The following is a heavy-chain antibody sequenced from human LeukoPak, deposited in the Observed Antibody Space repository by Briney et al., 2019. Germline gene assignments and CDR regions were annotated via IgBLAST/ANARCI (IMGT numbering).Heavy chain of an antibody. D-gene: IGHD6-6*01. CDR2: MNPNSGNT. CDR3: ARGVRHVVLFYSSYYMDV. V-gene: IGHV1-8*03. CDR1: GYTFTSYD. Sequence: ASVTVSCKASGYTFTSYDINWVRQATGQGLEWMGWMNPNSGNTGYAQKFQGRVTITRNASISTAYMELSSLRSEDTAVYYCARGVRHVVLFYSSYYMDVWGKGTTVTVSS. J-gene: IGHJ6*03.